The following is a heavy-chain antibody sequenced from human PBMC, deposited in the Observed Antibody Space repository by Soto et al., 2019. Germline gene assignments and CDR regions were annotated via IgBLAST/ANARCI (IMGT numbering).Heavy chain of an antibody. V-gene: IGHV4-39*01. CDR3: ARSWYDAFDI. Sequence: SETLSLTCTVSGGSISSGPYSWGWIRQPPGKGLEWIGTFYYSGSTHYNPSLESRVTISVDTSKNQFSLKVSSVTAADTAMYYCARSWYDAFDIWGQGTMVTVS. D-gene: IGHD2-15*01. CDR2: FYYSGST. CDR1: GGSISSGPYS. J-gene: IGHJ3*02.